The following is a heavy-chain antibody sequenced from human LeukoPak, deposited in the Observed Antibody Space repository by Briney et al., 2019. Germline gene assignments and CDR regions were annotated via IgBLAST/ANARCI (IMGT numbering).Heavy chain of an antibody. CDR2: LNPSGGT. D-gene: IGHD3-16*01. V-gene: IGHV4-34*01. Sequence: PSETLSLTCAVYGGSLRGYFWSWIRQPPGKGLEWIGELNPSGGTNYNASLKSRITISVDTSKNQFSLNLASVTAADTAVYYCARIAFGGYIVAQDYWGQGTLVIVSS. CDR3: ARIAFGGYIVAQDY. CDR1: GGSLRGYF. J-gene: IGHJ4*02.